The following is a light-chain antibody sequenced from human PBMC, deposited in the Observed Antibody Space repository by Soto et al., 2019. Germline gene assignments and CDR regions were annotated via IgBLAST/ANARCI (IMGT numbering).Light chain of an antibody. J-gene: IGKJ5*01. CDR1: QNISNY. CDR3: QEYDGAPIT. Sequence: IVLTQSPATLALSPGKRATLSCRSSQNISNYLAWYQQKPGQAPRLVIFDASNRASGMPERFSGSGSGTDFTLTIARLEPEDFAVYYCQEYDGAPITFGLGTRLE. CDR2: DAS. V-gene: IGKV3-11*01.